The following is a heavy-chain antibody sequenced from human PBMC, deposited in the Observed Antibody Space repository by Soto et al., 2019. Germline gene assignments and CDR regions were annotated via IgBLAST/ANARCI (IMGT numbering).Heavy chain of an antibody. CDR1: GFTFSTYA. J-gene: IGHJ4*02. CDR2: ISYDGSNE. V-gene: IGHV3-30-3*01. Sequence: GWSLRLSCAASGFTFSTYAMHWVRQAPGKGLEWVAVISYDGSNEYYVDSVKGRFTISRENSKKTLYLQMNSLREEDTAVYYCARGSAGHYNSGTLLDCAQGTLVTVYS. D-gene: IGHD3-10*01. CDR3: ARGSAGHYNSGTLLD.